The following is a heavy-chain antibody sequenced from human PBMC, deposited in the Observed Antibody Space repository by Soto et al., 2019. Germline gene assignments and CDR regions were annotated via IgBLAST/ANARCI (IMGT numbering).Heavy chain of an antibody. CDR1: GGSISSGGYS. Sequence: QLQLQESGSGLVKPSQTLSLTCAVSGGSISSGGYSCSWIRQPPGKGLEWIGYIYHSGSTYYNQSLKSRVTISVDRSKIQFSLKLSSVTAADTSVYYCARGMTTVTTLDYWGQGTLVAVSA. CDR3: ARGMTTVTTLDY. CDR2: IYHSGST. D-gene: IGHD4-4*01. V-gene: IGHV4-30-2*01. J-gene: IGHJ4*02.